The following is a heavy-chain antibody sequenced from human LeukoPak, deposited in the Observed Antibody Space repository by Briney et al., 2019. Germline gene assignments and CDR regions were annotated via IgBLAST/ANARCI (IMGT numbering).Heavy chain of an antibody. V-gene: IGHV5-51*04. CDR3: ARSPRDGYHDAFDT. D-gene: IGHD5-24*01. Sequence: GESLKISCKGSGYSFTNYWITWVRQMPGKGLEWMGIIYPADSDTKYSPSFQGQVTISADKPISTAYLQWSSLKASDTAMYYCARSPRDGYHDAFDTWGQGTMVTVSS. CDR2: IYPADSDT. J-gene: IGHJ3*02. CDR1: GYSFTNYW.